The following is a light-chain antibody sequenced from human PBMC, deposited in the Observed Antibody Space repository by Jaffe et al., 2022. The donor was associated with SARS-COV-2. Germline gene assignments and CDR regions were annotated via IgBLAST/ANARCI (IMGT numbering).Light chain of an antibody. CDR2: GAS. Sequence: EIVMTQSPATLSVSPGERATLSCRASQSVATNLAWYQQKPGQAPRLLIFGASTRATGLPARFSGSGSGTEFTLTISSLQSEDFAVYYCQQYNNWPPWTFGQGTKVEL. CDR1: QSVATN. CDR3: QQYNNWPPWT. J-gene: IGKJ1*01. V-gene: IGKV3-15*01.